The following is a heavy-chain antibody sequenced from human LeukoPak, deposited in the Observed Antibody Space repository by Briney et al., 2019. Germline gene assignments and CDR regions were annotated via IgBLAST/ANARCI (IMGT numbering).Heavy chain of an antibody. D-gene: IGHD5-18*01. CDR3: ARDQDTAMVKWHFDY. CDR1: GFTFSSYS. CDR2: ISYDGSNK. Sequence: GGSLRLSCVASGFTFSSYSMNWVRQAPGKGLEWVAVISYDGSNKYYADSVKGRFTISRDNSKNTLYLQMNSLRAEDTAVYYCARDQDTAMVKWHFDYWGQGTLVTVSS. V-gene: IGHV3-30*03. J-gene: IGHJ4*02.